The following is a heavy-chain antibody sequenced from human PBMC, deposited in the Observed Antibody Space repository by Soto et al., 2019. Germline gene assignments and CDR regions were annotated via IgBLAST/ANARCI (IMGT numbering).Heavy chain of an antibody. D-gene: IGHD3-3*01. V-gene: IGHV5-51*01. CDR3: ARFTISGVVAYAMDV. J-gene: IGHJ6*02. CDR2: IYPGDSDT. Sequence: PGESLKISCKGSGYSFTNSCIGWVLQMPWKGLEWMGIIYPGDSDTRYSPSFQGHVTISADKSITTAYLQWSSLKASDTAMYYCARFTISGVVAYAMDVWGQGTTVTVSS. CDR1: GYSFTNSC.